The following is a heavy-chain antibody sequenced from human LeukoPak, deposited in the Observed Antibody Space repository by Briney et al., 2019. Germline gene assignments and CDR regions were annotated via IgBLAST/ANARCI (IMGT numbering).Heavy chain of an antibody. CDR2: INWNGGST. D-gene: IGHD5-12*01. CDR3: ARDGVVATIGDNWFDP. Sequence: GGSLRLSCAASGFTFDDYGLIWVRQAPGKGLEWVSGINWNGGSTGYADAVKGRFTISRDNAKNSLYLQMNSLRAEDTALYYCARDGVVATIGDNWFDPWGHGTLVTVSS. V-gene: IGHV3-20*04. J-gene: IGHJ5*02. CDR1: GFTFDDYG.